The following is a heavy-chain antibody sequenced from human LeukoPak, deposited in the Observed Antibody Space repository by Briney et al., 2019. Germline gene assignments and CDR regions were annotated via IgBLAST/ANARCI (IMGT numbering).Heavy chain of an antibody. CDR3: ARGLIGYSPSGIGSFR. J-gene: IGHJ4*02. D-gene: IGHD3-10*01. Sequence: ASVTVSCKASGYTFVSYDINWVRQAPGQGLEWMGWMNPNSGNTGYAQKFQGRVTMTRNTSITTAYMDLSSLTSEDTAVYYCARGLIGYSPSGIGSFRWGQGTPVIVSS. CDR1: GYTFVSYD. V-gene: IGHV1-8*01. CDR2: MNPNSGNT.